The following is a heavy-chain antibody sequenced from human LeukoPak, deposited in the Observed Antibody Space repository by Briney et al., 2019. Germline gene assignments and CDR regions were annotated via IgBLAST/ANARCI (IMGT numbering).Heavy chain of an antibody. D-gene: IGHD3-3*01. J-gene: IGHJ4*02. V-gene: IGHV3-7*01. Sequence: GGSLRLSCAASGFTFSSYWMSWVRQAPGKGLEWVANIKQDGSEKYYVDSVKGRFTISRDNAKNSLYLQMNSLRAEDTAVYYCARLDQGRFLEWLFRTPFDYWGQGTLVTVSS. CDR1: GFTFSSYW. CDR2: IKQDGSEK. CDR3: ARLDQGRFLEWLFRTPFDY.